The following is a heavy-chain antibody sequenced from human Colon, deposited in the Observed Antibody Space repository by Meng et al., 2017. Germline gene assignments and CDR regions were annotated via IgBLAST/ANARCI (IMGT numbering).Heavy chain of an antibody. CDR1: GYTFTSYD. Sequence: ASVKLFCKASGYTFTSYDINWVRQATGQWLEWKGWMNPISGNTGYAQKFQGRVTMTRNTSISTAYMELSSLRSEDTAVYYCAEDQMVSQSFHHWGQGTLVTVSS. J-gene: IGHJ1*01. V-gene: IGHV1-8*01. CDR3: AEDQMVSQSFHH. CDR2: MNPISGNT. D-gene: IGHD3-10*01.